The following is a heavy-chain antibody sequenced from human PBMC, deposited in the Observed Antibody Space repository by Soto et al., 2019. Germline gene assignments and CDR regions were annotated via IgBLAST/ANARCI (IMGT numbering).Heavy chain of an antibody. J-gene: IGHJ4*02. CDR2: IIPIFGTA. D-gene: IGHD6-13*01. CDR3: ARDSSRSIAAAGTAH. V-gene: IGHV1-69*01. Sequence: QVQLVQSGAELKKPGSSVKVSCKASGGTFSSYAISWVRQAPGQGLEWMGGIIPIFGTANYAQKFQGRCTITVDESTSTAKMELSSLKSEDTAVYYCARDSSRSIAAAGTAHWGQGTLVTVSS. CDR1: GGTFSSYA.